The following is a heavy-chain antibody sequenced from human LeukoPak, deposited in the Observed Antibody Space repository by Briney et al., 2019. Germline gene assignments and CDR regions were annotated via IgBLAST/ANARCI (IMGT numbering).Heavy chain of an antibody. J-gene: IGHJ4*02. Sequence: PQTLSLTCTVSGGSISSGGYYWSWIRQHPGKGLEWIGYIYYSGSTYYNPSLKSRVTISVDTSKNQFSLKLSSVTAADTAVCYCAREGVAYSSSSGPDYWGQGTLVTVSS. V-gene: IGHV4-31*03. CDR1: GGSISSGGYY. D-gene: IGHD6-6*01. CDR2: IYYSGST. CDR3: AREGVAYSSSSGPDY.